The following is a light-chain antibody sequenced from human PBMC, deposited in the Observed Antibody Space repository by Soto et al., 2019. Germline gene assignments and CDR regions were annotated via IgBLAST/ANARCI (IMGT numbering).Light chain of an antibody. Sequence: EIVMTQSPGTLSLSPGERATLSCRASQSVRSNLAWYQQIPGQAPRLLIYGAFTRATGIPARFSGSGSGTEFTLAISSLQSEDFAAYHCQQYNDWPQTFGLGTKVEIK. CDR2: GAF. V-gene: IGKV3-15*01. CDR1: QSVRSN. J-gene: IGKJ1*01. CDR3: QQYNDWPQT.